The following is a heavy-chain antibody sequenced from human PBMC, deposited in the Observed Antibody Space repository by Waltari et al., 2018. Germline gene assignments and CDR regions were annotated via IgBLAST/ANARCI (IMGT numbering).Heavy chain of an antibody. CDR2: IYAGGST. V-gene: IGHV3-23*03. Sequence: EVQLLEAGGDFVQPGGSLRLSCVASGFSFKNYAMRWVRQVPGKGLEWVSTIYAGGSTYYADSVKGRFIISRENSRDTLYLQMNSLRTEDTALYFCARDRIVGDSFWGQGTPVTVSS. CDR1: GFSFKNYA. CDR3: ARDRIVGDSF. D-gene: IGHD1-26*01. J-gene: IGHJ4*02.